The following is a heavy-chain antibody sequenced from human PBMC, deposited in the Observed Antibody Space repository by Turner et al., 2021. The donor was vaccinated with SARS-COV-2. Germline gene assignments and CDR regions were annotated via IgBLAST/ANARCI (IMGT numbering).Heavy chain of an antibody. D-gene: IGHD4-17*01. CDR1: GFTFSTYW. CDR2: IRPDGSEQ. J-gene: IGHJ4*02. Sequence: EVHLVESGGALVQPGGSLRLSCAASGFTFSTYWMAWVRHAPGKGLEWVAHIRPDGSEQYYVGSVKGRFTISRDNVENSLFLQMNSLRAEDTAVYYCARNGDYCFAHWGQGTLLTVSS. CDR3: ARNGDYCFAH. V-gene: IGHV3-7*01.